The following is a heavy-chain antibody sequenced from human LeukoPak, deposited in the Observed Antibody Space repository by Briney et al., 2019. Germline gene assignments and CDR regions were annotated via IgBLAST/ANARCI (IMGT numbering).Heavy chain of an antibody. D-gene: IGHD5-24*01. V-gene: IGHV3-9*03. CDR2: ISWNSGSI. CDR1: GFTFDDYA. CDR3: AKRSGSGYTSGGYFDL. Sequence: GGSLRLSCAASGFTFDDYAMHWVRQAPGKGLEWVSGISWNSGSIGYADSVKGRFTISRDNAKNSLYLQMNSLRAEDMALYYCAKRSGSGYTSGGYFDLWGRGTLVTVSS. J-gene: IGHJ2*01.